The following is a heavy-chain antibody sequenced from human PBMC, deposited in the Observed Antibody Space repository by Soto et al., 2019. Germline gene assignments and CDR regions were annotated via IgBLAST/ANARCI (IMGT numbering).Heavy chain of an antibody. Sequence: QVQLVQSGAEVKKPGSSVKVSCKASGGTFSSYAISWVRQAPGQGLEWMGGIIPIFGTANYAQKFQGRVTITADKSTSTAYMELSSLRSEDTAVYYCARGLVRAVAFYYYGMDVWGQGTTLTVSS. J-gene: IGHJ6*02. CDR3: ARGLVRAVAFYYYGMDV. D-gene: IGHD6-19*01. CDR2: IIPIFGTA. CDR1: GGTFSSYA. V-gene: IGHV1-69*06.